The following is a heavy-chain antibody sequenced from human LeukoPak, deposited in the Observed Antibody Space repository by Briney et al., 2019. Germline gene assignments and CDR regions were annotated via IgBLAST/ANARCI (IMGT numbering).Heavy chain of an antibody. CDR2: IYSGGST. J-gene: IGHJ4*02. Sequence: GGSLRLSCAASGFTVSSNYMSWVRQAPGKGLEWVSAIYSGGSTYYADSVKGRFTISRDNSKNTLYLQMNSLRAEDTAVYYCARVTASPYYYDSRFDYWGQGTLVTVSS. CDR1: GFTVSSNY. CDR3: ARVTASPYYYDSRFDY. V-gene: IGHV3-53*01. D-gene: IGHD3-22*01.